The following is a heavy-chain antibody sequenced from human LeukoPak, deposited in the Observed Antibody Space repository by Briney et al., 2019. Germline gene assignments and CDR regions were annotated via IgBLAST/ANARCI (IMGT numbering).Heavy chain of an antibody. Sequence: GGSLRLSCAASGFTFDDYAMHWVRQAPGKGLEWVSGISWNSGSIGYADSVKGRFTISRDNAKNSLYLQMNSLRAEDTAVYYCAREVGYSNYMDVWGKGTTVTVSS. J-gene: IGHJ6*03. CDR3: AREVGYSNYMDV. CDR2: ISWNSGSI. V-gene: IGHV3-9*01. CDR1: GFTFDDYA. D-gene: IGHD4-11*01.